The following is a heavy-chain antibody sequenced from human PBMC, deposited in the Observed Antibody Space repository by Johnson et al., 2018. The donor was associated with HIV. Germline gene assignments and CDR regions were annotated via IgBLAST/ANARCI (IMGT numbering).Heavy chain of an antibody. CDR3: ARKVVTADDAFDI. CDR2: ISYDGSNK. CDR1: GFTFSSYA. D-gene: IGHD2-21*02. Sequence: QVQLVESGGGLVQPGGSLRLSCAASGFTFSSYAMHWVRQAPGKGLEWVAVISYDGSNKYYADSVKGRFTISRDNSKNTLYLQVNSLRPEDTAVYFCARKVVTADDAFDIWGQGTMVTVSS. J-gene: IGHJ3*02. V-gene: IGHV3-30-3*01.